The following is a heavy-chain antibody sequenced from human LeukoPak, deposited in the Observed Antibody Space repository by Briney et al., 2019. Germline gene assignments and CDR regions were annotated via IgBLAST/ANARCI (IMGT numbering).Heavy chain of an antibody. V-gene: IGHV3-33*06. J-gene: IGHJ4*02. CDR3: AKVIVEVAAFDN. D-gene: IGHD2-2*01. CDR1: GFTFSSYG. Sequence: PGRSLRLSCAASGFTFSSYGMHWVRQAPGKGLEWVAVIWYDGSNKYYADSVKGRFTISRDNSKNTLYLQMNSLRAEDTAVYYWAKVIVEVAAFDNWGKGTLVTVS. CDR2: IWYDGSNK.